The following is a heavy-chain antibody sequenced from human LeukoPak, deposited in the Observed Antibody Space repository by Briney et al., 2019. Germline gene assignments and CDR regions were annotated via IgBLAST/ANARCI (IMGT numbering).Heavy chain of an antibody. CDR3: AREKYDFWSGLSYYYYGMDV. CDR2: IKQDGSEK. V-gene: IGHV3-7*01. Sequence: PGGSLRLSCAASGFTFSSYWMCWVRQAPGKGLEWVANIKQDGSEKYYVDSVKGRFTISRDNAKNSLYLQMNSLRAEDTAVYYCAREKYDFWSGLSYYYYGMDVWGQGTTVTVPS. D-gene: IGHD3-3*01. CDR1: GFTFSSYW. J-gene: IGHJ6*02.